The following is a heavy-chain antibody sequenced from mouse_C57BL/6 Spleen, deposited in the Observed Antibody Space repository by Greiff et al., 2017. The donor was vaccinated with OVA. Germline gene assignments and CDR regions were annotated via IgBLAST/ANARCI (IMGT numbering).Heavy chain of an antibody. J-gene: IGHJ3*01. Sequence: QVTLTESGPGPVAPSQSLSITCPVSGFSLSSYGVSWVRQPPGTGLEWLGVLWGDGCTNYHSALISRLSISKDNSKSQDFLKLNSLQADDTATYYCAKPDYGYDGVFAYWGQGTLVTVSA. V-gene: IGHV2-3*01. CDR1: GFSLSSYG. CDR3: AKPDYGYDGVFAY. CDR2: LWGDGCT. D-gene: IGHD2-2*01.